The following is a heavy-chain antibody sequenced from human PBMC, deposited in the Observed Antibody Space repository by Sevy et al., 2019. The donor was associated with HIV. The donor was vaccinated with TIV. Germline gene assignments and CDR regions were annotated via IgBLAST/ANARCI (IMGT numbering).Heavy chain of an antibody. V-gene: IGHV3-13*01. CDR3: ERDVRDGEDIFQYYGMDV. CDR2: IGAAGDT. Sequence: GGSLRLSCEASGFTFSSFDMHWVRQATGKGLEWISTIGAAGDTYYLGSVKGRLTSSRENAKNSLYLQMNSLRAWETALYYCERDVRDGEDIFQYYGMDVWGRGTTVTVSS. J-gene: IGHJ6*02. D-gene: IGHD4-17*01. CDR1: GFTFSSFD.